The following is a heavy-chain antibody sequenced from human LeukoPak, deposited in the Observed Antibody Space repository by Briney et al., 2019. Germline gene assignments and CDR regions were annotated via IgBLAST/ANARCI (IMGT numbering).Heavy chain of an antibody. V-gene: IGHV3-48*01. Sequence: PGGSLRLSCAASGFTFSSYSMNWVRQAPGKGLEWVSYISSSSSTIYYADSVKGRFTISRDNAKNSLYLQMNSLRAEDTAVYYCARGSYGPDYWGQGTLVTVSS. J-gene: IGHJ4*02. CDR2: ISSSSSTI. CDR3: ARGSYGPDY. D-gene: IGHD3-10*01. CDR1: GFTFSSYS.